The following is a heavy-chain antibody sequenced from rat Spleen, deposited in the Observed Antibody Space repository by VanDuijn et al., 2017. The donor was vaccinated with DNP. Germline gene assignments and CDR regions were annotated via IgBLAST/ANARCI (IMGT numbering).Heavy chain of an antibody. J-gene: IGHJ2*01. CDR1: GFTFSXYG. V-gene: IGHV5S14*01. CDR2: ISTGGGNT. Sequence: EVQLVESGGGLVQPGRSMKLSCAASGFTFSXYGMXXVRXXPTKGLEWVASISTGGGNTYYRDSVKGRFTISRDNAKNTQYLQMDSLRSEDTATYYCASLPGSLFDYWGQGVMVTVSS. CDR3: ASLPGSLFDY. D-gene: IGHD1-4*01.